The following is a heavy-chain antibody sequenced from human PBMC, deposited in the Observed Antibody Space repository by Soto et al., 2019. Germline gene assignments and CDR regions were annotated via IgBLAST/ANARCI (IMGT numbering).Heavy chain of an antibody. J-gene: IGHJ4*02. CDR1: GFNLDNYC. Sequence: GESLRLSCQVSGFNLDNYCIHWVRQAPGKGLEWVAFITSDGGFQYHPDSMRGRFTISRDKCKHTPSLHLNTLKPEGTAVYRFAIDRVAGNFYTSLAFWGQGTLVTVSS. V-gene: IGHV3-30*03. CDR2: ITSDGGFQ. CDR3: AIDRVAGNFYTSLAF. D-gene: IGHD6-19*01.